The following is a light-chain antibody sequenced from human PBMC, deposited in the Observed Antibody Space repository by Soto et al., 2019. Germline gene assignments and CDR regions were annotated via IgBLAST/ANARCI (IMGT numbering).Light chain of an antibody. V-gene: IGLV2-8*01. CDR1: KNDIGVYDF. J-gene: IGLJ1*01. CDR2: EVV. CDR3: KSYAGSNTYV. Sequence: QSVLTQPPSASGSPGQSVTISCTGTKNDIGVYDFVSWYQHHPGKAPRLIIYEVVQRPSGVPDRFSGSKSGSTASLTVSGLQAADEADYFCKSYAGSNTYVFGSGTQLTVL.